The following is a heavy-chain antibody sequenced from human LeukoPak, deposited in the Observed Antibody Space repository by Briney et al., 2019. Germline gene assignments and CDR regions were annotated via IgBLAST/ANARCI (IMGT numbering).Heavy chain of an antibody. Sequence: PGGSLRLSCAASGFTFTSYAMTWVRQAPGKGLEWVSVISGSGGGTYYADSVKGRFTISRDNSKNTLYLQMNSLRAEDTAVYYCAKNYGRIITTVVDYWGQGTLVTVSS. CDR1: GFTFTSYA. CDR2: ISGSGGGT. V-gene: IGHV3-23*01. CDR3: AKNYGRIITTVVDY. J-gene: IGHJ4*02. D-gene: IGHD3-22*01.